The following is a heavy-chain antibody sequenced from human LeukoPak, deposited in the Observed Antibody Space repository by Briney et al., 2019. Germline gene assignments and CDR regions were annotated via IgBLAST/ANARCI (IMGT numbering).Heavy chain of an antibody. V-gene: IGHV3-23*01. CDR1: GFTFSSYG. CDR2: ISGSGGST. Sequence: GGSLRLSCAASGFTFSSYGMHWVRQAPGKGLEWVSAISGSGGSTYYADSVKGRFTISRDNSKNTLYLQMNSLRAEDTAVYYCAKDMVRGVMSFDCWGQGTLVTVSS. J-gene: IGHJ4*02. D-gene: IGHD3-10*01. CDR3: AKDMVRGVMSFDC.